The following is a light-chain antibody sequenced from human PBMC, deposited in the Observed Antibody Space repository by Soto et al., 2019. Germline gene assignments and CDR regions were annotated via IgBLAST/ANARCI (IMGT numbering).Light chain of an antibody. CDR2: DAS. CDR1: QDITNE. CDR3: QHYDHLPIT. V-gene: IGKV1-33*01. Sequence: QMHHSPPSLSASVGGIVPITCQASQDITNELNWYQQKPGKAPRLLLYDASSLETGVPSRFSGSGSGTDFTFTISSLQPEDIATYYCQHYDHLPITFGQGTRLEI. J-gene: IGKJ5*01.